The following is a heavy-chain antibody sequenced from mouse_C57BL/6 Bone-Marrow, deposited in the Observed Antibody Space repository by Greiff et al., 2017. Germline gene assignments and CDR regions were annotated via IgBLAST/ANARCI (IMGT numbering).Heavy chain of an antibody. CDR3: TGYDYAYYFDY. V-gene: IGHV6-3*01. CDR1: GFTFSNYW. CDR2: IRLKSDNYAT. D-gene: IGHD2-4*01. J-gene: IGHJ2*01. Sequence: EVQLEESGGGLVQPGGSMKLSCVASGFTFSNYWMNWVRQSPEKGLEWVAQIRLKSDNYATHYAESVKGRFTISRDDSKSSVYLQMNSLRAEDTGIYYCTGYDYAYYFDYWGQGTTLTVSS.